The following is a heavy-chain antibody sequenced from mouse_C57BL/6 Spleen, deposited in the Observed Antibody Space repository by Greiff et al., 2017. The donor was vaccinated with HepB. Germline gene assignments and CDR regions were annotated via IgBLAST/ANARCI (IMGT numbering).Heavy chain of an antibody. J-gene: IGHJ3*01. Sequence: EVKLMESGPELVKPGASVKMSCKASGYTFTSYVMHWVKQKPGQGLEWIGYIYPYNDGTKYNEKFKGKATLTSDKSSSTAYMELSSLTSEDSAVYYCASPRYGAWFAYWGQGTLVTVSA. CDR1: GYTFTSYV. CDR3: ASPRYGAWFAY. V-gene: IGHV1-14*01. D-gene: IGHD2-14*01. CDR2: IYPYNDGT.